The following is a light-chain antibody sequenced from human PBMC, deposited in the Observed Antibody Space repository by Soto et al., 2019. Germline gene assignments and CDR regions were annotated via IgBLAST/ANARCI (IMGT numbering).Light chain of an antibody. CDR2: GAS. Sequence: IVLTQSPGTLSLSPGDRATLSCRASQRVSARYLAWYHQKPGQAPRLLIYGASTRATGIPARFSGSGSGTEFTLTISSLQSEDFAVYYCQQYNNWPITFGQGTRREIK. J-gene: IGKJ5*01. V-gene: IGKV3D-15*01. CDR3: QQYNNWPIT. CDR1: QRVSARY.